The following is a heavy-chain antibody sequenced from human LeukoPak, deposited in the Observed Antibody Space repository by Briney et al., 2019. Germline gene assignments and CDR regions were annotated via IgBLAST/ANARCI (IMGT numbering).Heavy chain of an antibody. D-gene: IGHD3-22*01. CDR1: GFTFSSYA. J-gene: IGHJ4*02. CDR3: AKDRQGYSRLLLYYFDY. CDR2: FSGSGGST. V-gene: IGHV3-23*01. Sequence: PGGSLRLSCAASGFTFSSYAMSWVRQAPGKGLECISGFSGSGGSTYYADSVKGRFTISRDNSKNTLYLQMNSLRAEDTAVYYCAKDRQGYSRLLLYYFDYWGQGTLVTVSS.